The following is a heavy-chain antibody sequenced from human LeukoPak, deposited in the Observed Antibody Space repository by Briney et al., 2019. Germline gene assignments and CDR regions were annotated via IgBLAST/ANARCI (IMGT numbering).Heavy chain of an antibody. J-gene: IGHJ3*02. D-gene: IGHD3-3*01. Sequence: SETLSLTCTVSGGSLSSYYWSWIRQPAGKGLEWIGRIYTSGSTNYNPSLKSRVTMSVDTSKNQFSLKLSSVTAADTAVYYCARGAEYYDFWSGYLSPSDAFDIWGQGTMVTVSS. CDR1: GGSLSSYY. CDR2: IYTSGST. CDR3: ARGAEYYDFWSGYLSPSDAFDI. V-gene: IGHV4-4*07.